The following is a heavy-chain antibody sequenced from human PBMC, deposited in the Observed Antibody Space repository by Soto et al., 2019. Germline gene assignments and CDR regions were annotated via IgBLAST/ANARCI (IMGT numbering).Heavy chain of an antibody. D-gene: IGHD3-10*01. CDR2: ISSSSSYI. CDR3: ARDSMVRGVPNYYYYYGMDV. V-gene: IGHV3-21*01. Sequence: PGGSLRLSCAASGSTFSSYSMNWVRQAPGKGLEWVSSISSSSSYIYYADSVKGRFTISRDNAKNSLYLQMNSLRAEDTAVYYCARDSMVRGVPNYYYYYGMDVWGQGTTVTVSS. J-gene: IGHJ6*02. CDR1: GSTFSSYS.